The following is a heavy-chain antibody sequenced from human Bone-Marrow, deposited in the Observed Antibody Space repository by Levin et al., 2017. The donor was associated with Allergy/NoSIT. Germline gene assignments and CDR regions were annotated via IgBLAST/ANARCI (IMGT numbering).Heavy chain of an antibody. CDR2: ISYTGST. CDR1: GVSFRDSY. Sequence: SQTLSLTCTVSGVSFRDSYWSWIRQSPGKALEWIGYISYTGSTNFNPSLKGRGSITVDTSKNQFSLHLRSVTAADTAVYFCARDLIPVDFAFDIWGPGAKLTVSS. CDR3: ARDLIPVDFAFDI. D-gene: IGHD3-3*01. V-gene: IGHV4-59*01. J-gene: IGHJ3*02.